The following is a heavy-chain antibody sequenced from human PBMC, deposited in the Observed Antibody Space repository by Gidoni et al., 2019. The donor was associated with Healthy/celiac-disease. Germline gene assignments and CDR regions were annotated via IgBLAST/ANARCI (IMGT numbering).Heavy chain of an antibody. D-gene: IGHD2-15*01. J-gene: IGHJ6*02. V-gene: IGHV1-2*04. CDR3: ARGGGWGYCSGGSCYSDYYYYGMDV. CDR1: GYTFTGYH. CDR2: INTNSGGT. Sequence: QVQLVQSGAEVKKPGASVKVSCKASGYTFTGYHMHWVRPAPGQGLEGMGWINTNSGGTNYAQKFQGWVTMTRDTSISTAYMELSRLRSDDTAVYYCARGGGWGYCSGGSCYSDYYYYGMDVWGQGTTVTVSS.